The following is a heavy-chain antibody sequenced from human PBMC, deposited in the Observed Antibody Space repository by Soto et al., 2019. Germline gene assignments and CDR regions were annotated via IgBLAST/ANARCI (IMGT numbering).Heavy chain of an antibody. Sequence: VQLVQSGAEVRKPGSSVKVSCKASGGDFKNFIIAWVRQAPGHGLEWMGGVIPIFGTPNFVQKFQDRVTSTADEATGTTYMELRSLRSEATAVDYCARVGSWLSSSSLYYGMDFWGQGTTVIVSS. CDR2: VIPIFGTP. CDR1: GGDFKNFI. V-gene: IGHV1-69*01. D-gene: IGHD2-2*01. CDR3: ARVGSWLSSSSLYYGMDF. J-gene: IGHJ6*02.